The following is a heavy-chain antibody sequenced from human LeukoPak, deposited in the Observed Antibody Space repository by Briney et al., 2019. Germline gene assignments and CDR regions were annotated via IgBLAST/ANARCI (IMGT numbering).Heavy chain of an antibody. V-gene: IGHV3-48*03. CDR3: ARTPKEYYYMDV. J-gene: IGHJ6*03. CDR1: GFTFSSYE. CDR2: ISSSGSTI. Sequence: GGSLRLSCAASGFTFSSYEMNWVRQAPGKGLEWVSYISSSGSTIYYADSVKGRFTISRDNAKNSLYLQMNSLRAEDTALYYCARTPKEYYYMDVWGKGTTVTVSS.